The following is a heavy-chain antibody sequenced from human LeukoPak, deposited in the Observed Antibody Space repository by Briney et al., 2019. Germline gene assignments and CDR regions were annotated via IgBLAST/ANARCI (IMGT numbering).Heavy chain of an antibody. Sequence: GGSLRLSCEASGFTFDSFDMTWVRQAPGKGLEWVSLISGSGFHTFYAASVEGRFTVSRDNSKNTMYLQMNTLRAEDTAIYYCARRKFYRLGKKKEPNWFDSWGQGTLVAVSS. CDR2: ISGSGFHT. CDR1: GFTFDSFD. D-gene: IGHD3-16*01. CDR3: ARRKFYRLGKKKEPNWFDS. V-gene: IGHV3-23*01. J-gene: IGHJ5*01.